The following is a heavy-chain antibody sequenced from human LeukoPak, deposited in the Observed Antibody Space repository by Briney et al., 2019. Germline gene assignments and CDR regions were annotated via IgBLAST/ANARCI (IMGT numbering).Heavy chain of an antibody. CDR3: AHQWRGAFDI. CDR1: GFTFSSYW. CDR2: IKQDGSEK. V-gene: IGHV3-7*01. Sequence: GGSLRLSCGASGFTFSSYWMSWVRQAPGKVLEWVANIKQDGSEKYYVDSVKGRFTISRDNAKNSLYLQMNSLRAEDTAVYYCAHQWRGAFDIWGQGTMVTVSS. D-gene: IGHD6-19*01. J-gene: IGHJ3*02.